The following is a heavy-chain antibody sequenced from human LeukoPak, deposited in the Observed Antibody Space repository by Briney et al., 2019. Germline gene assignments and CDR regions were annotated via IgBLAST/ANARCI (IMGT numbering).Heavy chain of an antibody. J-gene: IGHJ4*02. D-gene: IGHD3/OR15-3a*01. CDR2: IYYSGST. CDR1: GESFSGYY. Sequence: SETLSLTCAVYGESFSGYYWSWIRQPPGKGLEWIGYIYYSGSTNYNPSLKSRVTISVDTSKNQFSLKLSSVTAADTAVYYCARHRTGSVDYWGQGTLVTVSS. V-gene: IGHV4-59*08. CDR3: ARHRTGSVDY.